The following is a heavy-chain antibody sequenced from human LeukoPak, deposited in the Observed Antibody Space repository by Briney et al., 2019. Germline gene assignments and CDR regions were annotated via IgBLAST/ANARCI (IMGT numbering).Heavy chain of an antibody. J-gene: IGHJ6*03. Sequence: ASVKVSCKASGYTFTSYGISWVRQAPGQGLEWMGWISAYNGNTNYAQKLQGRVTMTTDTSTSTACMELRSLRSDDTAVYYCARDMSPLRYFDWLSQYYYMDVWGKGTTVTVSS. V-gene: IGHV1-18*01. D-gene: IGHD3-9*01. CDR2: ISAYNGNT. CDR3: ARDMSPLRYFDWLSQYYYMDV. CDR1: GYTFTSYG.